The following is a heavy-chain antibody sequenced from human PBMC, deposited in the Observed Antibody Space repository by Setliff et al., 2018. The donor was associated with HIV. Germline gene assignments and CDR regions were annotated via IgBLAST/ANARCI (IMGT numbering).Heavy chain of an antibody. Sequence: GGSLRLSCAASGFTFSNYVMSWVRQTPGKGLEWVSVISSSGGRTYHADSVKGRFTISRDNAKNSLYLQMNSLRAEDTAVYYCVQGGLSSGWGSFWGQGTLVTVSS. D-gene: IGHD6-25*01. J-gene: IGHJ4*02. V-gene: IGHV3-23*01. CDR3: VQGGLSSGWGSF. CDR1: GFTFSNYV. CDR2: ISSSGGRT.